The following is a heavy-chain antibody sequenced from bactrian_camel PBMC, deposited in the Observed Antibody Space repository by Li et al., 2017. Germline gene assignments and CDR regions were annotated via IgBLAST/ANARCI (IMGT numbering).Heavy chain of an antibody. V-gene: IGHV3S53*01. J-gene: IGHJ6*01. Sequence: VQLVESGGGSVQVGGSIKISCTASDFSFDATEWGWYRQAPGHDCELVSRVNEDGGAYYEESVRGRFTISRDAAKNTLYLQMNNLEPEDTAVYYCAAGRACRIPEIDAWGQGTQVTVS. CDR1: DFSFDATE. CDR2: VNEDGGA. D-gene: IGHD1*01. CDR3: AAGRACRIPEIDA.